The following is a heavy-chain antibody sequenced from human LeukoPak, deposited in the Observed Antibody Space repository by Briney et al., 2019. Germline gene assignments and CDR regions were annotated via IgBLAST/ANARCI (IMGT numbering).Heavy chain of an antibody. CDR3: ARDGYSYGFHFDY. Sequence: GASVKVSCKASGYTFTGYYMHWVRQAPGQGLEWMGWINPNSGGTNYAQKFQGRVTMTRDTSISTAYMELSRLRSDDTAVYYCARDGYSYGFHFDYWGQGTLVTVSS. CDR2: INPNSGGT. D-gene: IGHD5-18*01. V-gene: IGHV1-2*02. J-gene: IGHJ4*02. CDR1: GYTFTGYY.